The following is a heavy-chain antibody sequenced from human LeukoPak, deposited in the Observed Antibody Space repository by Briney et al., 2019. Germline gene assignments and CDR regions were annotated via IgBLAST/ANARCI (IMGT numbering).Heavy chain of an antibody. CDR2: TYHRSKWYN. D-gene: IGHD3-22*01. CDR1: GDSVSSNSAA. V-gene: IGHV6-1*01. J-gene: IGHJ4*02. Sequence: SQTLSLTCAISGDSVSSNSAAWNWIRQSPSRGLEWLGRTYHRSKWYNDYAVSVKSRITINPDTFKNQFSLQLNSVTPEDTAVYYCARDHTYYYDSSGYYYEYFDYWGQGTLVTVSS. CDR3: ARDHTYYYDSSGYYYEYFDY.